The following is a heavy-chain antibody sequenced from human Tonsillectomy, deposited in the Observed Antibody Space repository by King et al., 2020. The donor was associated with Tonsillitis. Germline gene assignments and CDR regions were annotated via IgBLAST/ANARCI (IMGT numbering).Heavy chain of an antibody. J-gene: IGHJ6*03. D-gene: IGHD3-22*01. V-gene: IGHV1-69*12. CDR3: SRKPYDSVGYEHAFSVFHYYYMDV. CDR2: IIPIFGTA. CDR1: GGTFSSYA. Sequence: QLVQSGAEVKKPGSSVKVSCKASGGTFSSYAISWVRQAPGQGLEWMGGIIPIFGTANYAQKFQGRVTITADESTSTAYMELSSLRSEDTDAYYCSRKPYDSVGYEHAFSVFHYYYMDVWGKGTTVTASS.